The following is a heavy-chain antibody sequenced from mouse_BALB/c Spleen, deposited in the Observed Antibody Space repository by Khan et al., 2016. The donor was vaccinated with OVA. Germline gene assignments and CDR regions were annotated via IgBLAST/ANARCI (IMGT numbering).Heavy chain of an antibody. Sequence: VQLQQSGAELVKPGASVKLSCTASGFNIKDTYIHWVKERPEQGPEWIGRIDPANGDTKYDPKFQGKATITADTSSNTAYLQLSSLTSEDTAVYFGANHDGGPFADWGQGTLVTVSA. D-gene: IGHD1-1*02. CDR3: ANHDGGPFAD. J-gene: IGHJ3*01. V-gene: IGHV14-3*02. CDR1: GFNIKDTY. CDR2: IDPANGDT.